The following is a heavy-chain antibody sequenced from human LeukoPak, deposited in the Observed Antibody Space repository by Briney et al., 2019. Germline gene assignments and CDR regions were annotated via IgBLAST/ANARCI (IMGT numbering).Heavy chain of an antibody. CDR2: ISGSGGST. J-gene: IGHJ4*02. CDR1: GFTFSSYA. V-gene: IGHV3-23*01. CDR3: AKNYYDSSGYYSVFDY. D-gene: IGHD3-22*01. Sequence: GSLRLSCAASGFTFSSYAMSWVRQAPGKGLEWVSAISGSGGSTYYADSVKGRFTISRDNSKNTLYLQMNSLRAEDTAVYYCAKNYYDSSGYYSVFDYWGQGTLVTVSS.